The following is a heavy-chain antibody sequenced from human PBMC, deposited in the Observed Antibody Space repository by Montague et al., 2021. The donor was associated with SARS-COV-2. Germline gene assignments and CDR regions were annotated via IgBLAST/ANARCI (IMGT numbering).Heavy chain of an antibody. Sequence: SETLSLTCAVYGGSLSGDHCSWIRQPPGKGPEWIGEVNHSGHTNXNVSLKSRVTMSVDTSKSQFSLKVRSVTAADTAVYYCAGGHVGVAERLRYYYDQWGQGTLVTVSS. V-gene: IGHV4-34*01. D-gene: IGHD2-21*01. CDR2: VNHSGHT. J-gene: IGHJ4*02. CDR1: GGSLSGDH. CDR3: AGGHVGVAERLRYYYDQ.